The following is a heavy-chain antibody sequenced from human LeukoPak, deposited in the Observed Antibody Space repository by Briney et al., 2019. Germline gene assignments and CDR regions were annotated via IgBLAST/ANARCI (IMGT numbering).Heavy chain of an antibody. Sequence: SETLSLTCSISDGSINTYFWSWIRQPAGKGLEWIGRIDSSGTTSLNPSLKSRVTISQDKSKKQFSLKLSSVTAADTAVYYCATGGYSAWCDYWGHGTQVIVSS. D-gene: IGHD6-19*01. CDR2: IDSSGTT. CDR3: ATGGYSAWCDY. CDR1: DGSINTYF. J-gene: IGHJ4*01. V-gene: IGHV4-4*07.